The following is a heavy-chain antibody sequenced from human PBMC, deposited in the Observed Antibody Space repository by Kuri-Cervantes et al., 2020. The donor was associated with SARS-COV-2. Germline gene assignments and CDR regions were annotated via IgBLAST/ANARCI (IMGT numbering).Heavy chain of an antibody. J-gene: IGHJ5*02. V-gene: IGHV1-2*02. CDR1: GYTFTGYY. CDR2: INPNSGGT. Sequence: ASVKVSCKASGYTFTGYYMHWVRQAPGQGLEWMGWINPNSGGTNYAQKFQGRVTMTTDTSTSTAYMELRSLRSDDTAVYYCARENYIGTGGRIHNWFDPWGQGTLVTVSS. D-gene: IGHD7-27*01. CDR3: ARENYIGTGGRIHNWFDP.